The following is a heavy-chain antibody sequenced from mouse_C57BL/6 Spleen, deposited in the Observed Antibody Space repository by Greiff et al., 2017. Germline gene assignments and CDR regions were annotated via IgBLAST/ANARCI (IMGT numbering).Heavy chain of an antibody. V-gene: IGHV5-17*01. CDR2: ISSGSSTI. Sequence: DVKLVESGGGLVKPGGSLKLSCAASGFTFSDYGMHWVRQAPEKGLEWVAYISSGSSTIYYADTVKGRFTISRDNAKNTLFLQMTSLRSEDTAMYYCARPYGSSYAWFAYWGQGTLVTVSA. J-gene: IGHJ3*01. CDR1: GFTFSDYG. D-gene: IGHD1-1*01. CDR3: ARPYGSSYAWFAY.